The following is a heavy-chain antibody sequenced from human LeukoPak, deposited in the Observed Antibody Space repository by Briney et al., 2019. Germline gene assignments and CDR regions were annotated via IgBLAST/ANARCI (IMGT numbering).Heavy chain of an antibody. CDR3: ARDKEGVAGPAY. J-gene: IGHJ4*02. V-gene: IGHV3-7*05. CDR2: MNGDGSEK. CDR1: GLSFSNYW. D-gene: IGHD6-19*01. Sequence: PGGSLRLSCAASGLSFSNYWMSWVREAPGKGLEWVANMNGDGSEKYYVGSVNGRFTISRDNAKNSLFLQMNSLRAEDTAVYYCARDKEGVAGPAYWGQGTLVTVSS.